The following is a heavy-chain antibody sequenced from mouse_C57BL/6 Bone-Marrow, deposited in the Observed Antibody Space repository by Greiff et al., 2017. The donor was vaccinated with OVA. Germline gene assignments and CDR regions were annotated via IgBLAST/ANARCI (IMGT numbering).Heavy chain of an antibody. CDR3: ARSYYSNYHYAMDY. D-gene: IGHD2-5*01. CDR1: GYSFTGYY. Sequence: EVQLQQSGPELVKPGASVKISCKASGYSFTGYYMNWVKQSPEKSLEWIGEINPSTGGTTYNQKFKAKATLTVDKSSSTAYMQLKSLTSEDSAVYYCARSYYSNYHYAMDYWGQGTSVTVSS. J-gene: IGHJ4*01. V-gene: IGHV1-42*01. CDR2: INPSTGGT.